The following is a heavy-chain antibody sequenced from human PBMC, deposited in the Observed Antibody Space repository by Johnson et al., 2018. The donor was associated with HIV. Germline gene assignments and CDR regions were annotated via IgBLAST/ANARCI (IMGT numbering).Heavy chain of an antibody. D-gene: IGHD6-19*01. CDR1: GFTFSSYW. CDR2: IKQDGSEK. CDR3: AKDPGRRWLVMCAFDI. J-gene: IGHJ3*02. V-gene: IGHV3-7*03. Sequence: LVESGGGLVQPGGSLRLSCAASGFTFSSYWMSWVRQAPGKGLEWVANIKQDGSEKYYVDSVKGRFTISRDNAKNSLYLQMNSLRAEDTALYYCAKDPGRRWLVMCAFDIWGQGTMVTVSS.